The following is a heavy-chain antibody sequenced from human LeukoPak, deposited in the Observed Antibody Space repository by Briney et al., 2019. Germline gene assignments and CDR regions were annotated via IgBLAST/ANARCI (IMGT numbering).Heavy chain of an antibody. V-gene: IGHV3-66*01. D-gene: IGHD3-9*01. CDR2: IYSGGST. CDR1: GFTVSSNY. J-gene: IGHJ4*02. CDR3: ARGSDYDILTGYSYYFDY. Sequence: GGSLRLSCAASGFTVSSNYMSWVRQAPGKGLEWVSVIYSGGSTYYADSVKGRFTISRDNSKNTLYLQMNSLRAEGTAVYYCARGSDYDILTGYSYYFDYWGQGTLVTVSS.